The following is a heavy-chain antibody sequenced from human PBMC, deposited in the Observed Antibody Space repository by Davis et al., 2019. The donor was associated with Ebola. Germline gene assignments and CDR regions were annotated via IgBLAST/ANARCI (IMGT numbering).Heavy chain of an antibody. J-gene: IGHJ5*02. CDR1: GGTFSSYA. CDR3: ARSITMIVVGWFDP. Sequence: SVKVSCKASGGTFSSYAISWVRQAPGQGLEWMGRIIPILGIANYAQKLQGRVTMTTDTSTSTAYMELRSLRSDDTAVYYCARSITMIVVGWFDPWGQGTLVTVSS. D-gene: IGHD3-22*01. V-gene: IGHV1-69*04. CDR2: IIPILGIA.